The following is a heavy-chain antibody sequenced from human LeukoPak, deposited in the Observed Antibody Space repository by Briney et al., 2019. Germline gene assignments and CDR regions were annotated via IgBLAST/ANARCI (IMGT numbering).Heavy chain of an antibody. Sequence: KPSETLSLTCAVSGGSISSYYWSWIRQPPGKGLEWIGDINRSGRAVYNTSLKSRVIISVDTSKNQFSLKVNSVTAADTPVYYCARHKIVITMLGVHRWFDPWGQGTLVAVSS. CDR3: ARHKIVITMLGVHRWFDP. CDR1: GGSISSYY. V-gene: IGHV4-34*01. J-gene: IGHJ5*02. D-gene: IGHD3-3*01. CDR2: INRSGRA.